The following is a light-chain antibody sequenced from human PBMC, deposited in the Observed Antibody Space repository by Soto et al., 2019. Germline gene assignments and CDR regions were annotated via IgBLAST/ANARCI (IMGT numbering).Light chain of an antibody. J-gene: IGLJ2*01. CDR3: SSYAASNNLGV. V-gene: IGLV2-8*01. CDR2: EVS. Sequence: QSALTQPPSASGSPGQSVTISCIGTSSDVGGYNYVSWYQQHPGKAPQLMIYEVSKRPLGVPDRFSGSKSGNTAPLAGSGLQAEEEAEYYCSSYAASNNLGVFGGGTKLTVL. CDR1: SSDVGGYNY.